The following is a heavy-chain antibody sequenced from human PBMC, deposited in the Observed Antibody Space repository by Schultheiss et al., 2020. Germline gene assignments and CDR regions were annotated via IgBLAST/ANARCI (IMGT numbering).Heavy chain of an antibody. CDR1: GGSISSYY. V-gene: IGHV4-59*12. CDR2: IYYSGST. D-gene: IGHD4-17*01. Sequence: SETLSLTCTVSGGSISSYYWSWIRQPPGKGLEWIGSIYYSGSTYYNPSLKSRVTISVDTSKNQFSLKLSSVTAADAAVYYCARASTETSTFYYYYYMDVWGKGATVNVS. CDR3: ARASTETSTFYYYYYMDV. J-gene: IGHJ6*03.